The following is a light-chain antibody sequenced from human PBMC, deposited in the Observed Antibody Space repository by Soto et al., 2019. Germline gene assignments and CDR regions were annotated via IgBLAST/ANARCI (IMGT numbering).Light chain of an antibody. V-gene: IGKV1-9*01. CDR1: HGISSY. J-gene: IGKJ5*01. CDR2: AAS. Sequence: IQLTQSPSSLSASVGDRVTITCRASHGISSYLSWYQQKPGTALKLLIYAASTLQSGVPSRFSGSGSGTEFTLPISSLQPDDFATYLFQQLNTYPITFGQGTRLEIK. CDR3: QQLNTYPIT.